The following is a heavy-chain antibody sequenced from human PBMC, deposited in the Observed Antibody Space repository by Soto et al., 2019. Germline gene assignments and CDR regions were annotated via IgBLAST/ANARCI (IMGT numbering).Heavy chain of an antibody. Sequence: SGGSLRLSCAASGFSFSTYAMHWVRQAPGKGLEWVAVVSFDSTNTFYADAVMGRFIVSRDNSQNTLYLQMNSLRPEDTAVYYCARVPYWTCCERDGMDVWGQGTTVTVSS. V-gene: IGHV3-30-3*01. CDR1: GFSFSTYA. CDR2: VSFDSTNT. CDR3: ARVPYWTCCERDGMDV. J-gene: IGHJ6*02. D-gene: IGHD2-21*01.